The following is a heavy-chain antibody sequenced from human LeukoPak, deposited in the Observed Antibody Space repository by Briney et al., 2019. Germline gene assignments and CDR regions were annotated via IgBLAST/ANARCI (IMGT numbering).Heavy chain of an antibody. CDR1: GFTFSTYT. V-gene: IGHV3-21*01. D-gene: IGHD5-24*01. Sequence: GGSLRLSCAASGFTFSTYTMNWVRQAPGKGLEWVSFISTSSSYIYYADSVKGRFTISRDNAKNSLYLQMNSLRAEDTAVYYCTRAGDGYNSPTDYWGQGTLVTVSS. CDR3: TRAGDGYNSPTDY. J-gene: IGHJ4*02. CDR2: ISTSSSYI.